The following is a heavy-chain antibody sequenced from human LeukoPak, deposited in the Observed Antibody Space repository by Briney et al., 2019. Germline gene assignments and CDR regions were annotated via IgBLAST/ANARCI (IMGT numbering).Heavy chain of an antibody. D-gene: IGHD6-13*01. V-gene: IGHV3-21*01. CDR1: GFTFSSYS. CDR2: ISSSSSYI. CDR3: ARGSVSYSSSWLNWFDP. J-gene: IGHJ5*02. Sequence: GGSLRLSCAASGFTFSSYSMNWVRQAPGKGLEWVSSISSSSSYIYYADSVKGRFTISRDNAKNSLYLQMNRLRAEDTAVYYCARGSVSYSSSWLNWFDPWGQGTLVTVSS.